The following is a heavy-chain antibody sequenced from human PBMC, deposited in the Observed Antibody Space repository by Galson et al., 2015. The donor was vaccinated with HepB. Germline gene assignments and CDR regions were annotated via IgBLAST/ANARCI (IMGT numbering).Heavy chain of an antibody. D-gene: IGHD4-17*01. CDR2: ISYDGSNK. CDR3: AKGGYGSYYYYGMDV. Sequence: SLRLSCAASGFTFSSYGMHWVRQAPGKGLEWVAVISYDGSNKYYADSVKGRFTISRDNSKNTLYLQMNSLRAEDTAVYYCAKGGYGSYYYYGMDVWGQGTTVTVSS. J-gene: IGHJ6*02. V-gene: IGHV3-30*18. CDR1: GFTFSSYG.